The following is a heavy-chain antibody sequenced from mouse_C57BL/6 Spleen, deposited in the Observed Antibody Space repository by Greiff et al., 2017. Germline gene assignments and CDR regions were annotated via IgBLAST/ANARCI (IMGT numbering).Heavy chain of an antibody. CDR2: IDPSDSYT. CDR1: GYTFTSYW. V-gene: IGHV1-59*01. Sequence: QVQLQQPGAELVRPGTSVKLSCTASGYTFTSYWMHWVKQRPGQGLEWIGVIDPSDSYTNYNQKFKGKATMTADKSSSTAYMQLSSLTSEDSAVYFCARIAYWGQGALVTVSA. CDR3: ARIAY. J-gene: IGHJ3*01.